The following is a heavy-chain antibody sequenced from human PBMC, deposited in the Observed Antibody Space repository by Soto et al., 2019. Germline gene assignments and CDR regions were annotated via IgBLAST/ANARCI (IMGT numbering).Heavy chain of an antibody. CDR2: IYHTGIA. CDR1: GDSITNNHW. CDR3: FGKLGPYYYGLDF. Sequence: PSETLSLTCTIYGDSITNNHWWSWVRRPPGKGPELIGEIYHTGIANYNPSFESRVAFSVDKSTNQFSLRLNSVTAADTAVYFCFGKLGPYYYGLDFWGQGTTVTVYS. D-gene: IGHD7-27*01. J-gene: IGHJ6*02. V-gene: IGHV4-4*02.